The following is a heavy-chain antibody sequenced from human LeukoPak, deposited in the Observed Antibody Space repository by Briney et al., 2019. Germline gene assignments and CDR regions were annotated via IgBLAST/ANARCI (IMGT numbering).Heavy chain of an antibody. V-gene: IGHV1-18*01. CDR3: ARSRCSDSTSCYYFFFFDS. CDR1: GYTFSAYG. CDR2: SSGTGYNM. J-gene: IGHJ4*02. Sequence: ASVKVSCTASGYTFSAYGITWVRQAPGQGLEWMAWSSGTGYNMEYAQKFQGRVTKTTGTSTSTAYLELRSLRSDDTAVYYCARSRCSDSTSCYYFFFFDSWGQGSLVTVSS. D-gene: IGHD2-2*01.